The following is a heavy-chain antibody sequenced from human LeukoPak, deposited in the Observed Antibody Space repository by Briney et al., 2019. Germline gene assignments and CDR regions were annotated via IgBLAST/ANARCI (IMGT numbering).Heavy chain of an antibody. V-gene: IGHV4-39*01. CDR1: GGSIRSSSYY. CDR2: MYYSGNT. J-gene: IGHJ4*02. CDR3: ARHVRSSSITSNFDY. Sequence: SETLSLTCSVSGGSIRSSSYYWGWIRQPPGKGLEWIGSMYYSGNTYHNTSLKSRVTIYVDTSKNQFSLKLSSVNAADTAIYYCARHVRSSSITSNFDYWGQGALVTVSP. D-gene: IGHD6-13*01.